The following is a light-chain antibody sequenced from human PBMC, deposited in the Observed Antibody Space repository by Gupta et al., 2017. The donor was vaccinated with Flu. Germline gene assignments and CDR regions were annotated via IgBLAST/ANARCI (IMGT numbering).Light chain of an antibody. V-gene: IGKV2-30*02. CDR1: QSLVHRNGNTY. CDR2: RVS. CDR3: MQGTHWPT. J-gene: IGKJ1*01. Sequence: DVVMTQSPLSLPVTLGQPASISCRASQSLVHRNGNTYLTWFQQRPGQSPRRLMYRVSNRDSGVPDRFSGSGSGTEVTLKISRVEAEDVGVYYCMQGTHWPTLGQGTKVEIK.